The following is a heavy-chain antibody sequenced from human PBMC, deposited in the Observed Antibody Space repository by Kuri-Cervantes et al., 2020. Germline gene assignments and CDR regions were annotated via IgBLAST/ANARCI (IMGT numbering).Heavy chain of an antibody. CDR2: FDPEDGET. V-gene: IGHV1-24*01. Sequence: ASVKVSCKVSGYTLTELSMHWVRQAPGKGLEWMGGFDPEDGETIYAQKFQGRVTMTEDTSTATAYMELSSLRSEDTAVYYCATTVIAAAGTGAFDIWGQGTMVTVSS. J-gene: IGHJ3*02. CDR1: GYTLTELS. CDR3: ATTVIAAAGTGAFDI. D-gene: IGHD6-13*01.